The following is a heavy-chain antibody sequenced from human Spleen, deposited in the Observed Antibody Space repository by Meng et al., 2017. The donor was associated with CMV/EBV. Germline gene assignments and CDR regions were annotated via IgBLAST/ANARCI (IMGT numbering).Heavy chain of an antibody. J-gene: IGHJ6*02. Sequence: SETLSLTCTVSGGSISSYFWSWIRQPPGEGLEWIGYIYYTGSTDYNPSLKSRVTISVDTSKNQFSLKLSSVTAADTAVYYCARADYDFRRRDYYGLDVWGQGTTVTVSS. CDR3: ARADYDFRRRDYYGLDV. CDR1: GGSISSYF. CDR2: IYYTGST. V-gene: IGHV4-59*12. D-gene: IGHD3-3*01.